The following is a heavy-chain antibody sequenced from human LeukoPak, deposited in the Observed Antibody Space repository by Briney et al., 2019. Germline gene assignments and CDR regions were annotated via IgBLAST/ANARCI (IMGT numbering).Heavy chain of an antibody. CDR2: IGVGSSTK. Sequence: GGSLRLSCAASGFTFNNYAMNWVRQAPGKGLEWVSYIGVGSSTKYYGDSVQGRFSISRDDSKNSVYLEMNSLRTEDTAVYFCARDIAHCSGGICYNIRFDFWGPGTLVTVSS. J-gene: IGHJ4*02. CDR3: ARDIAHCSGGICYNIRFDF. CDR1: GFTFNNYA. D-gene: IGHD2-15*01. V-gene: IGHV3-48*01.